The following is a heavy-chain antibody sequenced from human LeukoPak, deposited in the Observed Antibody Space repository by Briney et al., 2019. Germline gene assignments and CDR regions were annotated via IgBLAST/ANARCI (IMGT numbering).Heavy chain of an antibody. Sequence: GESLKISCKGSGYSITNYWIAWVPQMPGKGLEWMGIIYPGDSDTRYSPSFQGQVTISVDKSISTAYLQWSSLKAPDTAIYYCARSPTRINWFDPWGQGTLVTVSS. V-gene: IGHV5-51*01. CDR3: ARSPTRINWFDP. CDR2: IYPGDSDT. J-gene: IGHJ5*02. CDR1: GYSITNYW. D-gene: IGHD2/OR15-2a*01.